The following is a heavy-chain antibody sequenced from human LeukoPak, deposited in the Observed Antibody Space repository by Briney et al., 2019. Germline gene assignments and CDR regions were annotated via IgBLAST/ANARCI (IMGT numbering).Heavy chain of an antibody. D-gene: IGHD3-9*01. CDR1: GFTFSTYP. CDR2: ISHHGSNE. V-gene: IGHV3-30*14. J-gene: IGHJ4*02. CDR3: ARVHDTTGYYHYFDS. Sequence: GGSLRLSCEASGFTFSTYPMHWVRQAPDKGLEWVAMISHHGSNEYYADSVKGRFTISRYNYKNTVYLQMNNPRVEDTAIYYCARVHDTTGYYHYFDSWGQGTLVTVSS.